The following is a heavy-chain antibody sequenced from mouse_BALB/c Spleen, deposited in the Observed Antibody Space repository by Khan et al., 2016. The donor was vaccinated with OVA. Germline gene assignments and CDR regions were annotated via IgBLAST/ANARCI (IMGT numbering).Heavy chain of an antibody. CDR3: ARQPYYHYNVMDY. V-gene: IGHV2-6-1*01. CDR1: GFSLTNYG. J-gene: IGHJ4*01. D-gene: IGHD2-10*01. Sequence: QVQLKESGPGLVAPSQSLSITCTISGFSLTNYGIHWVRQPPGKGLEWLVLMWSDGSTTYNSALKSRLTISKDNSKSQVFLKMNSLQTDDTAMYFGARQPYYHYNVMDYWGHGTSVTVSS. CDR2: MWSDGST.